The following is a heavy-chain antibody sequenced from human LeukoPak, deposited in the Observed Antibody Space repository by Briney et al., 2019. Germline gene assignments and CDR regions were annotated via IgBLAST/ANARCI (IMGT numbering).Heavy chain of an antibody. CDR1: GGSISSYY. D-gene: IGHD6-13*01. V-gene: IGHV4-59*01. J-gene: IGHJ6*02. CDR3: ARAGGGSSSTYYYGMDV. Sequence: SETLSLTCTVSGGSISSYYWSWNRQPPGKGLEWIGYIYYSGSTNYNPSLKSRVTISVDTSKNQFSLKLSSVTAADTAVYYCARAGGGSSSTYYYGMDVWGQGTTVTVSS. CDR2: IYYSGST.